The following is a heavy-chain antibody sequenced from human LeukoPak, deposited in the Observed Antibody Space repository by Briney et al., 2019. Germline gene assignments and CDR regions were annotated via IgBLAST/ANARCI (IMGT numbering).Heavy chain of an antibody. V-gene: IGHV3-48*03. CDR2: ISISGDTI. Sequence: GGSLRLSCAASGFSFSGHEMNWVRQAPGKGLEWVSYISISGDTIYYADSVKGRFTISRDNAENSLYLQMNSLGAGDTAVYYCARGGTSPYKYNAFDIWGQGTMVTVSS. D-gene: IGHD3-10*01. CDR3: ARGGTSPYKYNAFDI. CDR1: GFSFSGHE. J-gene: IGHJ3*02.